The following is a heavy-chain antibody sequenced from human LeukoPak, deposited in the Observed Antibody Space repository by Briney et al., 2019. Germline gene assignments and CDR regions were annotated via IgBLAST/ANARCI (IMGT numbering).Heavy chain of an antibody. CDR2: ISGNGGRT. Sequence: EGSLRLSCAASGFTFNNYAMSWVRQAPGKGLEWVAAISGNGGRTYYRDSVKGRFTISRDNPKNTLYLLMNSLSAEDTALYYCAKEQTSSGYFDYWGQGTMVTVSS. V-gene: IGHV3-23*01. CDR3: AKEQTSSGYFDY. CDR1: GFTFNNYA. D-gene: IGHD3-10*01. J-gene: IGHJ4*02.